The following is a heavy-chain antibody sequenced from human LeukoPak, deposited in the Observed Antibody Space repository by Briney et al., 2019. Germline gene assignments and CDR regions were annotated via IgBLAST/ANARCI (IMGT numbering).Heavy chain of an antibody. Sequence: ASVKVSCKASGYTFTGYYMHWMRQAPGQGLEWMGWINPNSGGTNYAQKFQGWVTMTRDTSISTAYMELSRLRSDDTAVYYCARGPHYGSGSSGNWFDPWGQGTLVTVSS. CDR1: GYTFTGYY. CDR3: ARGPHYGSGSSGNWFDP. J-gene: IGHJ5*02. V-gene: IGHV1-2*04. D-gene: IGHD3-10*01. CDR2: INPNSGGT.